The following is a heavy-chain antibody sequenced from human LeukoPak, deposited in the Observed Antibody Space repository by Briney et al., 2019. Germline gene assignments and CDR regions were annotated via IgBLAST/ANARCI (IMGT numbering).Heavy chain of an antibody. D-gene: IGHD3/OR15-3a*01. CDR1: GFTFSSYE. CDR3: ARRTGVRLTYHFDY. CDR2: ISSSGSTI. Sequence: GGSLRLSCAASGFTFSSYEMNWVRQAPGKGLEWVSYISSSGSTIYYADSVKGRFTISRDNAKNSLYLQMNSLRAEDTAVYYCARRTGVRLTYHFDYWGQGTLVTVSS. J-gene: IGHJ4*02. V-gene: IGHV3-48*03.